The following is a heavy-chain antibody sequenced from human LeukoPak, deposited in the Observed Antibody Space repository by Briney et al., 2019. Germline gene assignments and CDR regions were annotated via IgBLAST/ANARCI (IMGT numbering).Heavy chain of an antibody. D-gene: IGHD3-10*01. Sequence: GASVKFACKASRYTFTSYGSSWLRHAPGQGLEWMEWISAYNGNTNYAQKLQGRVTMTTDTSTSSAYMELRSLRSDDTAVYYCARRRYYGSGSHYYYYYMDVWGKGTTVTVSS. CDR2: ISAYNGNT. V-gene: IGHV1-18*01. J-gene: IGHJ6*03. CDR3: ARRRYYGSGSHYYYYYMDV. CDR1: RYTFTSYG.